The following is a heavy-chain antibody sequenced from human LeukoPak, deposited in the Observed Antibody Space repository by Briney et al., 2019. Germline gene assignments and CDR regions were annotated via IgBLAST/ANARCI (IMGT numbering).Heavy chain of an antibody. CDR1: GFTFSSYW. J-gene: IGHJ6*03. CDR2: INSDGSST. CDR3: ASQGNYYYMDV. V-gene: IGHV3-74*01. D-gene: IGHD6-13*01. Sequence: GGSLRLSCAASGFTFSSYWMHWVRQAPGKGLVWVSRINSDGSSTSYADSVKGRFTISRDNAKNTLYLQMNSLRAEDTAVYYCASQGNYYYMDVWGKGTTVTVSS.